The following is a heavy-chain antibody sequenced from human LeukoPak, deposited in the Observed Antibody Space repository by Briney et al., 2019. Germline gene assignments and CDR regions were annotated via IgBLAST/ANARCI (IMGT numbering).Heavy chain of an antibody. CDR3: ARDENEGPVWQSDR. Sequence: GGSLRLSCAASGFSFSSLAIHWVRQAPEKGLEYVSGISHDGGRTYYANPVKGRFTISRDNSKKTLYLQMGSLRGEDMAVYYCARDENEGPVWQSDRWGRGTLVTVSS. J-gene: IGHJ2*01. V-gene: IGHV3-64*01. CDR2: ISHDGGRT. CDR1: GFSFSSLA. D-gene: IGHD2/OR15-2a*01.